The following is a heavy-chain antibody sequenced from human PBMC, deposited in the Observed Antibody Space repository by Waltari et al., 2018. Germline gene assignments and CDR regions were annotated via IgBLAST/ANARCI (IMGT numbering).Heavy chain of an antibody. D-gene: IGHD3-10*01. CDR1: GFTFSDFS. Sequence: QVQLVESGGDLVKPGGSLTLSCAASGFTFSDFSMSWIRQAPGKGLEWISYSSTSSSYLNYAASVRGRFTISRDNAKNLVYLHMNSLRVEDTGVYYCARGGSGPNYYWGQGTLVTVSS. V-gene: IGHV3-11*06. CDR3: ARGGSGPNYY. J-gene: IGHJ4*02. CDR2: SSTSSSYL.